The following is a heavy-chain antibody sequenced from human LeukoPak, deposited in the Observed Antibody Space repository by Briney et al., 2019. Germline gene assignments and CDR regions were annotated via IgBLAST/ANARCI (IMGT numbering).Heavy chain of an antibody. D-gene: IGHD2-2*02. V-gene: IGHV1-2*02. CDR3: ARGYKYGWFDP. Sequence: ASVKVSCKASGYSFTDYFLHWVRQAPGQGLEWMGWINPKSGATNYAQRFQGRVTMTSDTSITTANMELSRLTSDDMAVYWCARGYKYGWFDPWGQGTLVTVSS. CDR2: INPKSGAT. CDR1: GYSFTDYF. J-gene: IGHJ5*02.